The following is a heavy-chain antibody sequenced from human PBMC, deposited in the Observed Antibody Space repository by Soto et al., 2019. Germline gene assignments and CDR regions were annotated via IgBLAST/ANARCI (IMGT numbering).Heavy chain of an antibody. Sequence: VQLVQSGGGVVQPGKSLRLSCGASGFTFSLYGMHWVRQAPGKGLEWVSFIWYDGSATYYGDSVKGRFTISKDDFTNTLYLQMNSLRAEDTAVYYCARDIAVRRIDEWGQGALVTVAS. CDR3: ARDIAVRRIDE. CDR1: GFTFSLYG. CDR2: IWYDGSAT. D-gene: IGHD6-6*01. J-gene: IGHJ4*02. V-gene: IGHV3-33*01.